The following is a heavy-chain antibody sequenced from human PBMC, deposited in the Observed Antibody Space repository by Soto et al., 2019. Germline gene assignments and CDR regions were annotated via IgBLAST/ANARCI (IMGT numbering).Heavy chain of an antibody. Sequence: EMQLEESGGGLVQPGGSRRLSCEASGFSFTNHWMSWVRQAPGKGLEWLANIKQDGGETYYLESVKGRFSISRDNAKDSVYLQMSGLRAEDTAVYYCARHGFHRAALDRWGQGTRVTVSS. CDR1: GFSFTNHW. D-gene: IGHD2-2*03. CDR2: IKQDGGET. CDR3: ARHGFHRAALDR. J-gene: IGHJ3*01. V-gene: IGHV3-7*03.